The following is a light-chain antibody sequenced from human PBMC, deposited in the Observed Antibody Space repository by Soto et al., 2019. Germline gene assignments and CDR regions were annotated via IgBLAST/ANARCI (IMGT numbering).Light chain of an antibody. V-gene: IGLV2-14*01. CDR2: EVS. CDR3: TSYTGSRSLVV. CDR1: SSDIGSYNY. Sequence: QSALTQPASVSASPGQSITISCTGTSSDIGSYNYVSWYRRHPGKAPQLMIYEVSHRPSGISHRFSGSKSGNTASLTISGLQAEDEGYYYCTSYTGSRSLVVFGGGTKLTVL. J-gene: IGLJ2*01.